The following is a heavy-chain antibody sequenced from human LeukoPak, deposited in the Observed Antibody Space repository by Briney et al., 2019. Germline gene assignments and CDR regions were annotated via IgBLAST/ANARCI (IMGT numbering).Heavy chain of an antibody. CDR3: AKTNYDFWSGYYSSFQH. CDR2: INHSGST. D-gene: IGHD3-3*01. V-gene: IGHV4-34*01. J-gene: IGHJ1*01. Sequence: SETLSLTCAVYGGSFSGYYWSWIRQPPGKGLEWIGEINHSGSTNYNPSLRSRVTISADTSKNQFSLKLSSVTAADTAVYYCAKTNYDFWSGYYSSFQHWGQGTLVTVSS. CDR1: GGSFSGYY.